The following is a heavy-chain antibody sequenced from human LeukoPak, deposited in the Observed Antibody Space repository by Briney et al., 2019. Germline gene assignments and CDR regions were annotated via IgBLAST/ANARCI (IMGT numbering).Heavy chain of an antibody. CDR1: GGSFSSYY. D-gene: IGHD3-16*02. CDR3: AASAFDYVWGSYRREFDY. V-gene: IGHV4-59*01. Sequence: TCTVSGGSFSSYYWSWIRQPPGKGLEWIGNIYYSGSINYNPSLKSRVAISLDKTKKQFSLKLSSATAADTPVYYCAASAFDYVWGSYRREFDYWGQGTLVTVSS. J-gene: IGHJ4*02. CDR2: IYYSGSI.